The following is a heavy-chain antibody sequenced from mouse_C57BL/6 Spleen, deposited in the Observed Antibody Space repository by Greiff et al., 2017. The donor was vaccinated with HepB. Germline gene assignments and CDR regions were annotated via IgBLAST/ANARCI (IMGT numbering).Heavy chain of an antibody. V-gene: IGHV5-4*01. CDR1: GFTFSSYA. CDR2: ISDGGSYT. CDR3: ARGQGTYYFDY. D-gene: IGHD3-3*01. J-gene: IGHJ2*01. Sequence: EVHLVESGGGLVKPGGSLKLSCAASGFTFSSYAMSWVRQTPEKRLEWVATISDGGSYTYYPDNVKGRFTISRDNAKNNLYLQMSHLKSEDTAMYYCARGQGTYYFDYWGQGTTLTVSS.